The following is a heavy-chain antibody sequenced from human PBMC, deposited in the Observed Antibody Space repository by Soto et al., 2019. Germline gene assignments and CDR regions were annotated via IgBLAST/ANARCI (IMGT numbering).Heavy chain of an antibody. V-gene: IGHV4-31*03. CDR3: ARNHYDSSGYYYKNWYFDL. D-gene: IGHD3-22*01. Sequence: QVQLQESGPGLVKPSQTLSLTCTVSGGSISSGGYYWSWIRQHPGKGLEWIGYIYYCGSTYYNPSLKSRVTISVDTSKNQFSLKLSSVTAADTAVYYCARNHYDSSGYYYKNWYFDLWGRGTLVTVSS. CDR1: GGSISSGGYY. CDR2: IYYCGST. J-gene: IGHJ2*01.